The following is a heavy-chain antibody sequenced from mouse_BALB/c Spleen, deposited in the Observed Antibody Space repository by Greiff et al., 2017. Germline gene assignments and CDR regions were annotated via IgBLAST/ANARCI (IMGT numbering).Heavy chain of an antibody. D-gene: IGHD1-1*01. Sequence: LVKTGASVKISCKASGYSFTGYYMHWVKQSHGKSLEWIGYISCYNGATSYNQKFKGKATFTVDTSSSTAYMQFNSLTSEDSAVYYCARKCTTVVARYAMDYWGQGTSVTVSS. V-gene: IGHV1S34*01. J-gene: IGHJ4*01. CDR2: ISCYNGAT. CDR1: GYSFTGYY. CDR3: ARKCTTVVARYAMDY.